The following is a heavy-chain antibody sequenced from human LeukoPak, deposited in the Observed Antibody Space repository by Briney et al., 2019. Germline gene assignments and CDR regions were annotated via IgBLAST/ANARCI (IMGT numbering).Heavy chain of an antibody. Sequence: GGSLRLSCVASGFTVSSSYMHWVRQAPGKGLEWVSFLYRGDSAIYAESVRGRFTISRDNSKNTLYLLMNSLIPEDTAVYYCAREVVSTPSYFDSWGQGTLVTVSS. V-gene: IGHV3-53*01. CDR3: AREVVSTPSYFDS. J-gene: IGHJ4*02. D-gene: IGHD2-15*01. CDR1: GFTVSSSY. CDR2: LYRGDSA.